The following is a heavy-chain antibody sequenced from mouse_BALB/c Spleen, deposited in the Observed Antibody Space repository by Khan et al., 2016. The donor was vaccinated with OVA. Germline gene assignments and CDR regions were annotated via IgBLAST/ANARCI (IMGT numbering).Heavy chain of an antibody. CDR2: IAPYNGGT. Sequence: VRLQQSGPELVKPGASVKVSCKASGYALTSYNIYWVKQSHGKSLARAGYIAPYNGGTSYNQKLKGKATQTVEKSSTTAHMHLNSLTSEDSAVYYCARGGYEGCAYWGQGTLVTVSA. D-gene: IGHD2-14*01. CDR3: ARGGYEGCAY. CDR1: GYALTSYN. J-gene: IGHJ3*01. V-gene: IGHV1S135*01.